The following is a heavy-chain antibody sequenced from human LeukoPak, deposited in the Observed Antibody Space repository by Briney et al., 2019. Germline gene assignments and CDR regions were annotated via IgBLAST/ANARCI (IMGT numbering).Heavy chain of an antibody. V-gene: IGHV3-23*01. Sequence: PGGSLRLSCAASGFTFSSYAMSRVRQAPGKGLEWVSDISGGGATTFYADSVKGRFTISRDNSKNTLYLQLSSLRAEDTAVYYCAKSTGYSTTGRDFDTGGRGTLVTVSS. CDR3: AKSTGYSTTGRDFDT. J-gene: IGHJ4*02. CDR1: GFTFSSYA. D-gene: IGHD6-13*01. CDR2: ISGGGATT.